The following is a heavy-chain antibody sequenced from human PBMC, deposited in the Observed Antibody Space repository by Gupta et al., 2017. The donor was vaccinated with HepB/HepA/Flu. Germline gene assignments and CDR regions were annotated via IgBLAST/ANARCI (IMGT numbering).Heavy chain of an antibody. CDR2: INHSGST. V-gene: IGHV4-34*01. CDR3: ARARNSSGWLGLDY. CDR1: GGSFSGYY. D-gene: IGHD6-19*01. Sequence: QVQLQQWGAGLLKPSETLSLTCAVYGGSFSGYYWSWIRQPPGKGLEWIGEINHSGSTNYNPSLKSRVTISVDTSKNQFSLKLSSVTAADTAVYYCARARNSSGWLGLDYWGQGTLVTVSS. J-gene: IGHJ4*02.